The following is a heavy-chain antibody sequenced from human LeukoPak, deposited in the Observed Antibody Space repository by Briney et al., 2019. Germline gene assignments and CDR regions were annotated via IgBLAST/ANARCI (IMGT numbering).Heavy chain of an antibody. D-gene: IGHD2-2*01. CDR1: SYSISSGYY. CDR3: ASNIPGGYDRPLFDY. V-gene: IGHV4-38-2*02. CDR2: IHHSGFT. Sequence: PSETLSLTCSVSSYSISSGYYWAWIRQPPGKGLQWIGSIHHSGFTYYNPSLKSRVTVVDTSKNQFSLNLSSVTAADTAVYYCASNIPGGYDRPLFDYWGQGTLVTVSS. J-gene: IGHJ4*02.